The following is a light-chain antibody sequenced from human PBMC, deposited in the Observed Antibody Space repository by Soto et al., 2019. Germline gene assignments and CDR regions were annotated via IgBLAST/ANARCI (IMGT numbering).Light chain of an antibody. CDR1: QSIITN. V-gene: IGKV3-15*01. Sequence: EIVLTQSPGTLSLSPGERATLSCRASQSIITNLAWYQQKPGQAPRLLIFDASTRATGIPARFSGSGSGTEFTLTINSLQSEDFALYYCQQYNNWPITFGQGTRLEIK. CDR3: QQYNNWPIT. J-gene: IGKJ5*01. CDR2: DAS.